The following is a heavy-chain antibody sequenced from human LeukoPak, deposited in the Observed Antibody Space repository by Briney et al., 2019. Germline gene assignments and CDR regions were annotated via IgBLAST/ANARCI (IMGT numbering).Heavy chain of an antibody. CDR3: AKDLNIAVAGKDY. D-gene: IGHD6-19*01. V-gene: IGHV3-30*02. CDR2: IRYDGSNK. J-gene: IGHJ4*02. CDR1: GFTFSSYG. Sequence: GGSLRLSCAASGFTFSSYGMHWVRQAPGKGLEWVAFIRYDGSNKYYADSVKGRFTISRDNSKNTLYLQMNSLRAEGTAVYYCAKDLNIAVAGKDYWGQGTLVTVSS.